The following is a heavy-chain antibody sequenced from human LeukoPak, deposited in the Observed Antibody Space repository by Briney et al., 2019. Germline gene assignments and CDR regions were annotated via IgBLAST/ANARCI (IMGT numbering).Heavy chain of an antibody. V-gene: IGHV1-2*02. Sequence: ASVKVSCKASGYTFTHYHIHWVRHAPGQGLEWMGWINPKSGSPNYAQRFQGRISMTRDTSISTVYLEVTSLRSDNTAMYYCARDDSSLTKVTAYDYWGQGTLVTVSS. J-gene: IGHJ4*02. CDR3: ARDDSSLTKVTAYDY. D-gene: IGHD2-21*02. CDR2: INPKSGSP. CDR1: GYTFTHYH.